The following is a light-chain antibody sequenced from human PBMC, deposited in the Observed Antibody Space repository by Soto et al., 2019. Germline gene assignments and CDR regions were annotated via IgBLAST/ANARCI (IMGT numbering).Light chain of an antibody. CDR1: QGIGST. CDR2: GAS. J-gene: IGKJ4*01. V-gene: IGKV3-15*01. CDR3: QRYNNWPLT. Sequence: EIVMTQSPATLSVSPGERATLSCRASQGIGSTLVWYQQKPGQTPRLLIYGASTRATGVPARFSGSGSGTEFTLTINSLQSEDSAVYYCQRYNNWPLTFGGGTKVEIK.